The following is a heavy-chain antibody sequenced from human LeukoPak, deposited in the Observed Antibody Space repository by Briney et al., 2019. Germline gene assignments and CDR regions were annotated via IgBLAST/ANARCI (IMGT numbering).Heavy chain of an antibody. V-gene: IGHV3-74*01. J-gene: IGHJ4*02. CDR1: GFTFSGYS. CDR3: TRNFYYGHDY. Sequence: QPGGSLRLSCAASGFTFSGYSMHWVRQAPGKGLVWVSRINTDGSGTTYADSVKGRFTTSRDNAKNTLYLQMSSLRGEDTAVYFCTRNFYYGHDYWGQGTLVTVSS. D-gene: IGHD3-10*01. CDR2: INTDGSGT.